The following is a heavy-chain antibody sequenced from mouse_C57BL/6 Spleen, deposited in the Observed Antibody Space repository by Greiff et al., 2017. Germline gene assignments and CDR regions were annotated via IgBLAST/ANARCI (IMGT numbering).Heavy chain of an antibody. CDR3: ARDRQLITTVDYAMDY. D-gene: IGHD1-1*01. J-gene: IGHJ4*01. CDR1: GFTFSSYA. CDR2: ISDGGSYT. Sequence: EVQVVESGGGLVKPGGSLKLSCAASGFTFSSYAMSWVRQTPEKRLEWVATISDGGSYTYYPDNVKGRFTISRDNAKNNLYLQMSHLKSEDTAMYYCARDRQLITTVDYAMDYWGQGTSVTVSS. V-gene: IGHV5-4*01.